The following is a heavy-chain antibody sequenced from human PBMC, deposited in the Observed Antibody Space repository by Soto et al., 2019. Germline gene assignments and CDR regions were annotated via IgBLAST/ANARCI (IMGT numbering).Heavy chain of an antibody. CDR2: IYYSGST. D-gene: IGHD3-16*01. J-gene: IGHJ4*02. CDR3: ARGGVSYDYVWGRTLLGN. V-gene: IGHV4-61*01. Sequence: SETLSLTCTVSGGSVSSGSYYWSWIRQPPGKGLEWIGYIYYSGSTNYNPSLKSRVTISVDTSKNQFSLKLSSVTAADTAVYYCARGGVSYDYVWGRTLLGNWGQGTLVTVSS. CDR1: GGSVSSGSYY.